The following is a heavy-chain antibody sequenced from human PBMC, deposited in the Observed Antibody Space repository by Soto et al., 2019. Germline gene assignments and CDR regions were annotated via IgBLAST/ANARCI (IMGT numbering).Heavy chain of an antibody. CDR1: GDSISSVSGDSISNHY. CDR2: VYYSGST. J-gene: IGHJ5*02. Sequence: KSSETLSLTCTVSGDSISSVSGDSISNHYWSWVRQPPGKGLEWIGSVYYSGSTNYNPSLKSRVTISVDTSKNQFSLKLSSVTAADTAVYYCARYYGSGSYYSDWFDPWGQGTLVTVSS. V-gene: IGHV4-61*01. D-gene: IGHD3-10*01. CDR3: ARYYGSGSYYSDWFDP.